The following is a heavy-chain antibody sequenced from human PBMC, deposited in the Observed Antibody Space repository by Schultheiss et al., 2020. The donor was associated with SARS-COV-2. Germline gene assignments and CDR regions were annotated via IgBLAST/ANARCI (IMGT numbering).Heavy chain of an antibody. CDR2: ISSNGGST. V-gene: IGHV3-64*04. J-gene: IGHJ4*02. Sequence: GESLKISCSASGFTFSSYAMHWVRQAPGKGLEYVSAISSNGGSTYYADSVKGRFTISRDNSKNTLYLQMNSLRAEDTAVYYCARERVGGSGFDYWGQGTLVTVSS. CDR3: ARERVGGSGFDY. CDR1: GFTFSSYA. D-gene: IGHD2-15*01.